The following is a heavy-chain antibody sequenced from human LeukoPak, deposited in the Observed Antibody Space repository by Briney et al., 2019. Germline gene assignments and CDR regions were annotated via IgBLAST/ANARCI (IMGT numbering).Heavy chain of an antibody. D-gene: IGHD3-22*01. CDR1: GGSISSYY. CDR3: ARATYYSDSTGYSYYNYYYMDV. V-gene: IGHV4-59*01. J-gene: IGHJ6*03. CDR2: IYYSGST. Sequence: SETLSLTCTVSGGSISSYYWNWIRQPPGKGLEWIGNIYYSGSTNYNPSLKSRVTISVDTSNKQVSLKLNSGTAADTAVYYCARATYYSDSTGYSYYNYYYMDVWGKGTTVTVSS.